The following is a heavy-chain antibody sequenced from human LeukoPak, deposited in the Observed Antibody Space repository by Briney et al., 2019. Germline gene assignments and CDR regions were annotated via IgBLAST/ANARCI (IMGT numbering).Heavy chain of an antibody. V-gene: IGHV7-4-1*02. CDR1: GYTFTNYA. D-gene: IGHD3-16*02. J-gene: IGHJ4*02. Sequence: GASVKVSCKASGYTFTNYAMNWGRQGPGQGAEWRGWIHPSTGNPTYAQGLRGRVVFSLDTSVSTTYLQITSLKAEDTAVYYCARAYQRLGELSLPDYWGQGTLVTVSS. CDR3: ARAYQRLGELSLPDY. CDR2: IHPSTGNP.